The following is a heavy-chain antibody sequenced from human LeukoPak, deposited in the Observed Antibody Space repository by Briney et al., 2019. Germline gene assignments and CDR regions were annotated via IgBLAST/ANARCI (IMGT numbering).Heavy chain of an antibody. Sequence: GGSLRLSCAASGFTFSSYGMNWVRQAPGKGLEWVSSISSSSSYIYYADSVKGRFTISRDNAKNSLYLQMNSLRAEDTAVYYCARAGYGSGSYYSPLYAFDIWGQGTMVTVSS. CDR3: ARAGYGSGSYYSPLYAFDI. V-gene: IGHV3-21*01. CDR2: ISSSSSYI. D-gene: IGHD3-10*01. CDR1: GFTFSSYG. J-gene: IGHJ3*02.